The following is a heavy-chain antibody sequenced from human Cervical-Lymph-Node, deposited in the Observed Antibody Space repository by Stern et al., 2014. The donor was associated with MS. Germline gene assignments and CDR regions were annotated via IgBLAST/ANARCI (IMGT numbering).Heavy chain of an antibody. V-gene: IGHV5-51*01. CDR3: ARQRSSTNRADY. J-gene: IGHJ4*02. D-gene: IGHD1-14*01. Sequence: EVQLVQSGAEVKKPGESLKISCKGSGYSFTSSWIVWVRQMPGKGLEWMGTIESGYSEPRYSPSFQGQVSSSADKSISTAYLQWSSLRASDTAMYYCARQRSSTNRADYWGQGTLVTVSS. CDR1: GYSFTSSW. CDR2: IESGYSEP.